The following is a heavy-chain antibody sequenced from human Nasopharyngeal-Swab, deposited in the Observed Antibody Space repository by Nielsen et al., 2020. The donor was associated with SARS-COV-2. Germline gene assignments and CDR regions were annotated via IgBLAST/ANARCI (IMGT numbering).Heavy chain of an antibody. Sequence: GGSLRLSCAASGFTFSSYAMHWVRQAPGKGLEWVAVISYDGSNKYYADSVEGRFTISRDNSKNTLYLQMNSLRAEDTAVHYCARPTMVRGVIISDFDYWGQGTLVTVSS. CDR1: GFTFSSYA. CDR2: ISYDGSNK. D-gene: IGHD3-10*01. V-gene: IGHV3-30-3*01. CDR3: ARPTMVRGVIISDFDY. J-gene: IGHJ4*02.